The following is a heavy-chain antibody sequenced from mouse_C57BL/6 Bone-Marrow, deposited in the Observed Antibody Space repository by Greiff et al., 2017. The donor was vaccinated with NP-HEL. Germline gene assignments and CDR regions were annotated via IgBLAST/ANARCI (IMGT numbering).Heavy chain of an antibody. J-gene: IGHJ2*01. CDR2: INYDGSST. CDR3: AREDGYAFFDY. V-gene: IGHV5-16*01. CDR1: GFTFSDYY. D-gene: IGHD2-2*01. Sequence: EVMLVESEGGLVQPGSSMKLSCTASGFTFSDYYMAWVRQVPEKGLEWVANINYDGSSTYYLDSLKSRFIISRDNAKNILYLQMSSLKSEDTATYYCAREDGYAFFDYWGQGTTLTVSS.